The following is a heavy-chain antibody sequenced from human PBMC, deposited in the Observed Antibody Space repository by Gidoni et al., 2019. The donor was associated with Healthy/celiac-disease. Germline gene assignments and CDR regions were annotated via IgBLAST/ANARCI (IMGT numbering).Heavy chain of an antibody. Sequence: QVQLVQSGAEVKKPGSSVKVSCKASGATFRSYASSWVRQAPGQGLEWMGGIIPIFGTANYAQKFQGRVTITADESTSTAYMELSSLRSEDTAVYYCARAEPGIAVAPSDYWGQGTLVTVSS. CDR1: GATFRSYA. J-gene: IGHJ4*02. V-gene: IGHV1-69*01. CDR3: ARAEPGIAVAPSDY. D-gene: IGHD6-19*01. CDR2: IIPIFGTA.